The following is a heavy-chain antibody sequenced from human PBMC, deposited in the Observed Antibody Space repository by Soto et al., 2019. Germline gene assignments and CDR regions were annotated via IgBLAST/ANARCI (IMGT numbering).Heavy chain of an antibody. CDR1: GYTFTSYD. J-gene: IGHJ4*02. CDR3: ARGTMGYYYGSGSYSTFGY. D-gene: IGHD3-10*01. CDR2: MNPNSGNT. Sequence: QVPLVQSGAEVKKPWASVKVSCKASGYTFTSYDINWVRQATGQGLEWMGWMNPNSGNTGYAQKFQGRVTMTRNTSISTAYMELSSLRSEDTAVYYCARGTMGYYYGSGSYSTFGYWGQGTLVTVSS. V-gene: IGHV1-8*01.